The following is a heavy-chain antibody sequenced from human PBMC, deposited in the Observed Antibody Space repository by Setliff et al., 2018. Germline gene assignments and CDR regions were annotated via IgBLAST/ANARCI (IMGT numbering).Heavy chain of an antibody. J-gene: IGHJ5*02. CDR3: ATMRNYYETGNYYSSRWFDP. CDR2: INHSGGI. D-gene: IGHD3-22*01. Sequence: LSLTCAVYGGSFSGFYWPWIRQSPGKGLEWIGEINHSGGIDYNPSLKSRVTISVDTSKNQFSLKLMSVTAADTAVYYCATMRNYYETGNYYSSRWFDPWGQGTLVTISS. CDR1: GGSFSGFY. V-gene: IGHV4-34*01.